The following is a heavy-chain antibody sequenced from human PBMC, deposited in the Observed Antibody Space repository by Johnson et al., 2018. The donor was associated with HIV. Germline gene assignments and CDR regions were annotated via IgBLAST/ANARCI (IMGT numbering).Heavy chain of an antibody. CDR2: ISYDGGKK. D-gene: IGHD1-1*01. CDR1: GFTFSNYD. CDR3: ASRYTVDAFDI. J-gene: IGHJ3*02. V-gene: IGHV3-30*03. Sequence: QMQLVESGGGVVQPGRSLRLSCAASGFTFSNYDMDWVRQAPGKGLEWVVGISYDGGKKYYRDSVQGRFTISRDNSKNTLYLQMNSLRAEDTAVYYCASRYTVDAFDIWGQGTMVTVSS.